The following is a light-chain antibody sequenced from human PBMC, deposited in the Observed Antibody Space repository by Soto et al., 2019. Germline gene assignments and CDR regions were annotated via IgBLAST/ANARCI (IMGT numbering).Light chain of an antibody. CDR3: QQYENLVIYT. V-gene: IGKV3-20*01. CDR1: QSVRSSF. Sequence: EIVLTQSPGTLSLSPGERATLSCRASQSVRSSFFAWYQQKPGQAPRLLIYDASVRATGIPARFSGRGSGTDFTITINILEPKDFVVYYCQQYENLVIYTFGQGTKLEVK. CDR2: DAS. J-gene: IGKJ2*01.